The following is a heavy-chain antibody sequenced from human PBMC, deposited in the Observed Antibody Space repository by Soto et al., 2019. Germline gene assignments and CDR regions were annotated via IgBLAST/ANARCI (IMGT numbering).Heavy chain of an antibody. CDR3: ARDDRTAGHGSYGYFDL. V-gene: IGHV1-58*01. J-gene: IGHJ4*02. Sequence: SVKVSCKASGFTFTSSAVQWVRQARGQRLEWIGWIVADSGNTNYAQKFQDRVTITTDISTTTAYMELRSLRFDDTAVYYCARDDRTAGHGSYGYFDLWGQGTLVTVSS. CDR1: GFTFTSSA. D-gene: IGHD4-17*01. CDR2: IVADSGNT.